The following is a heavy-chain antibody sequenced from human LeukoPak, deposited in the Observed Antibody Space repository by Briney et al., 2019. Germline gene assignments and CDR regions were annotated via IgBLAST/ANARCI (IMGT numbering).Heavy chain of an antibody. J-gene: IGHJ5*02. D-gene: IGHD4-23*01. CDR2: IYYSGSP. Sequence: PSETLSLTCTVSGGSISSSYWSWIRQPPGKGLEWIGYIYYSGSPNYNPSLKSRVTISVDTSKNQFSLKLTSVTAADTAVYYCARQRVRGNRPGGFDPWGQGTLVTVSS. CDR1: GGSISSSY. CDR3: ARQRVRGNRPGGFDP. V-gene: IGHV4-59*01.